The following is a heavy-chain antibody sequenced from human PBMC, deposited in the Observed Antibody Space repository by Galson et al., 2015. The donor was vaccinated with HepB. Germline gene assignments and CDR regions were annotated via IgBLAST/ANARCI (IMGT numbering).Heavy chain of an antibody. CDR2: LIATLGRA. CDR1: GGTFNRYS. CDR3: ARDDYYGSGSYYP. V-gene: IGHV1-69*10. Sequence: SVKVSCKASGGTFNRYSIRWVREAPGQGLEWMGGLIATLGRANYGQKFQGRVSITADESTSTAYMELRSLRSEDTAVYYCARDDYYGSGSYYPWGQGTLVTVSS. J-gene: IGHJ5*02. D-gene: IGHD3-10*01.